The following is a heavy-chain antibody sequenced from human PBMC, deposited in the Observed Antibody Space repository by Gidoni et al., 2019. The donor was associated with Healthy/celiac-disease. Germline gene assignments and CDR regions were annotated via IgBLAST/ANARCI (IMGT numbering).Heavy chain of an antibody. D-gene: IGHD3-22*01. CDR1: GYSCTSYW. Sequence: EVQLVQSGAEVKKPGESLKISGKGSGYSCTSYWIGWVRQMPGKGLEWMGIIYPGDSDTRYSPSFQGQVTISADKSISTAYLQWSSLKASDTAMYYCARQYRGEGSGYKGFDYWGQGTLVTVSS. V-gene: IGHV5-51*01. CDR3: ARQYRGEGSGYKGFDY. CDR2: IYPGDSDT. J-gene: IGHJ4*02.